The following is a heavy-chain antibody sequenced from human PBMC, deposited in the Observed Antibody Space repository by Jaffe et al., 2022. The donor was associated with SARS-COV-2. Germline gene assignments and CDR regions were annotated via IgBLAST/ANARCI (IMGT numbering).Heavy chain of an antibody. V-gene: IGHV1-24*01. D-gene: IGHD3-3*01. J-gene: IGHJ4*02. CDR3: ATIAGSRYDFWSGPKRYYFDY. CDR2: FDPEDGET. CDR1: GYTLTELS. Sequence: QVQLVQSGAEVKKPGASVKVSCKVSGYTLTELSMHWVRQAPGKGLEWMGGFDPEDGETIYAQKFQGRVTMTEDTSTDTAYMELSSLRSEDTAVYYCATIAGSRYDFWSGPKRYYFDYWGQGTLVTVSS.